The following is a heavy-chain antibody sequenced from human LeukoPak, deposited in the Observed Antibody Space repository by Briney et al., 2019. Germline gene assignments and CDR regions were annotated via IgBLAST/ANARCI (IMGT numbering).Heavy chain of an antibody. Sequence: SETLSLTCAVYGGSFSGYYWSWLRQPPGKGLEWIGEINHSGSTNYNPSLKSRVTISVDTSKNQFSLKLSSVTAADTAVYYCARGRNRKVVVVPAAYGMDVWGKGTTVTVSS. CDR3: ARGRNRKVVVVPAAYGMDV. V-gene: IGHV4-34*01. CDR2: INHSGST. D-gene: IGHD2-2*01. J-gene: IGHJ6*04. CDR1: GGSFSGYY.